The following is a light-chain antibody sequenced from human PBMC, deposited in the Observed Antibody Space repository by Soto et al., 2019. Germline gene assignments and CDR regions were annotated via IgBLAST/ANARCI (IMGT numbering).Light chain of an antibody. CDR1: QSVRSN. Sequence: EIMMTQSPATLSVSPGDRATLSCRASQSVRSNLAWYQQKPGQYPRLLIYGASTRATGVPARFSGSGSGTEFTLTISRRQSEDFAVYYCQHYNNWPAFGQGTKVEIK. CDR3: QHYNNWPA. CDR2: GAS. J-gene: IGKJ1*01. V-gene: IGKV3-15*01.